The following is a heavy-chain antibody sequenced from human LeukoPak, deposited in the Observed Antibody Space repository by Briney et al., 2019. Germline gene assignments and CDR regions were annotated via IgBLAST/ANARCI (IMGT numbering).Heavy chain of an antibody. V-gene: IGHV4-59*01. CDR2: IYYSGST. D-gene: IGHD1-26*01. Sequence: SETLSLTCTVSGGSISSYYWSWIRQPPGKGLEWIGYIYYSGSTNYNPSLKSRVTISVDTPKNQFSLKLSSVTAADTAVYYCARVGWELLWAYFDYWGQGTLVTVSS. CDR1: GGSISSYY. J-gene: IGHJ4*02. CDR3: ARVGWELLWAYFDY.